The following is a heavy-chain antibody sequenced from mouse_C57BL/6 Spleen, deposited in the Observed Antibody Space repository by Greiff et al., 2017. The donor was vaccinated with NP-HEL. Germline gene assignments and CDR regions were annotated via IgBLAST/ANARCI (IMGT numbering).Heavy chain of an antibody. V-gene: IGHV1-61*01. Sequence: QVQLQQPGAELVRPGSSVKLSCKASGYTFTSYWMDWVKQRPGQGLEWIGNIYPSDSETHYNQKFKDKATLTVDKSSSTAYMQLSSLTSEDSAVYYCARGGAIYDYAGGFAYWGQGTLVTVSA. CDR3: ARGGAIYDYAGGFAY. CDR2: IYPSDSET. J-gene: IGHJ3*01. CDR1: GYTFTSYW. D-gene: IGHD2-4*01.